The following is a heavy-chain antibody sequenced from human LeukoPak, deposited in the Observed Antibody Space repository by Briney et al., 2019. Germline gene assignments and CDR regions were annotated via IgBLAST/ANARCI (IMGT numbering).Heavy chain of an antibody. D-gene: IGHD2-21*02. CDR1: GGSISSYY. CDR3: ARGPGVVTTGLFDY. CDR2: IYYSGST. J-gene: IGHJ4*02. V-gene: IGHV4-59*01. Sequence: SETLSLTCTVSGGSISSYYWSWIRQPPGKGLEWIGYIYYSGSTNYNPSLKSRVTISVDTSKNQFSLKLSSVTAADTAVYYCARGPGVVTTGLFDYWGQGTLVTVSS.